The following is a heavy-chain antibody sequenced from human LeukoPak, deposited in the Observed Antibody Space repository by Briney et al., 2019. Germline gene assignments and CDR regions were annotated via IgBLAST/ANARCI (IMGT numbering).Heavy chain of an antibody. CDR1: GGSISSYY. CDR3: ARADCGGDCPFDY. V-gene: IGHV4-59*01. Sequence: PPETLSLTCTVSGGSISSYYWSWIRQPPGKGLEWIGYIYYSGSTNYNPSLKSRVTISVDTSKNQFSLKLSSVTAADTAVYYCARADCGGDCPFDYWGQGTLVTVSS. CDR2: IYYSGST. D-gene: IGHD2-21*02. J-gene: IGHJ4*02.